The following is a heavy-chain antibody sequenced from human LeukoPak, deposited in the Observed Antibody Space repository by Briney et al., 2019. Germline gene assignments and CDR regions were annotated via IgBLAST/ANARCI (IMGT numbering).Heavy chain of an antibody. J-gene: IGHJ4*02. D-gene: IGHD5-24*01. V-gene: IGHV1-46*01. CDR1: GYTFTSYY. CDR2: INPSGGST. CDR3: ARESQRWLQSDY. Sequence: GASVKVSCKASGYTFTSYYMHWVRQAPGQGLEWMGIINPSGGSTSYAQKFQGRVTMTRDTSTSTVYMELSSLRSDDTAVFYCARESQRWLQSDYWGQGTLVTVST.